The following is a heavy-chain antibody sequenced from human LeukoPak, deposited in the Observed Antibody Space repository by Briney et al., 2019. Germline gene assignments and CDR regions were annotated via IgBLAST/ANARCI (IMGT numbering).Heavy chain of an antibody. J-gene: IGHJ4*02. CDR2: ISRDGII. D-gene: IGHD5-24*01. CDR1: GFTFSSYV. CDR3: ARDWVYKIDY. Sequence: GGSLRLSCETAGFTFSSYVMHWVRRTPGKGLVWVSRISRDGIISYADSVKGRFTISRDNAKNTLTLQMNSLRVEDTAVYFCARDWVYKIDYWGRGTLVTVSS. V-gene: IGHV3-74*01.